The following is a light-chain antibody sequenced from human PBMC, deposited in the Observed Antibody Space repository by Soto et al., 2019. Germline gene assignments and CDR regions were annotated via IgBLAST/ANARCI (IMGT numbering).Light chain of an antibody. V-gene: IGKV3-20*01. Sequence: EIVLTQSPGTLSLSPGERATLSCRASQSVSSSYLAWYQQKPGQAPTLLIYGASSRATGLPDRFGGSGSGTYVTLTISRLEPADFAVSYCQPYGGSPPLTFGGGTQIEIK. CDR2: GAS. CDR3: QPYGGSPPLT. CDR1: QSVSSSY. J-gene: IGKJ4*01.